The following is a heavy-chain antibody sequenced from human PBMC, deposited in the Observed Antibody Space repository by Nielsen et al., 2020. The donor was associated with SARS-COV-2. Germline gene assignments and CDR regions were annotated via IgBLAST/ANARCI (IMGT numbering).Heavy chain of an antibody. V-gene: IGHV1-24*01. CDR1: GYTLTELS. CDR2: FDPEDGET. J-gene: IGHJ6*02. D-gene: IGHD3-22*01. Sequence: ASVKVSCKVSGYTLTELSMHWVRQAPGKGLEWMGGFDPEDGETIYAQKFQGRVTMTEDTSTDTAYMELSSLRSEDTAVYYCARAGEPRYYDSSGYSYYGMDVWGQGTTVTVSS. CDR3: ARAGEPRYYDSSGYSYYGMDV.